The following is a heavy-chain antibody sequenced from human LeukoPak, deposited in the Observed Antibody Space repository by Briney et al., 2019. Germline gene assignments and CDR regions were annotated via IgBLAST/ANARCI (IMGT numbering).Heavy chain of an antibody. V-gene: IGHV3-23*01. J-gene: IGHJ4*02. Sequence: GGSLRLSCAASGFTFSSYAMTWVRQAPGKGQEWVSSISGSADGTYYADSVKGRFTISRDNSKNTLYLQMNRLRAEDTAIYYCARGFSRYDFKIDYWGQGTLVTVSS. CDR2: ISGSADGT. D-gene: IGHD5-12*01. CDR3: ARGFSRYDFKIDY. CDR1: GFTFSSYA.